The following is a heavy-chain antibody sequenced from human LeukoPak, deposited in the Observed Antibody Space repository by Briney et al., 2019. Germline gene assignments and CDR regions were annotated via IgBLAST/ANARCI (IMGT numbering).Heavy chain of an antibody. J-gene: IGHJ4*02. D-gene: IGHD3-10*01. CDR2: IIPIFGTA. Sequence: GASVKVSCKASGGTFSSYAISWVRQAPGQGLEWMGGIIPIFGTANYAQKFQGRVTITADESTSTAYMELSSLRSEDTAVYYCARDTHYYGSGSSPAGDYWGQGTLVTVSS. CDR1: GGTFSSYA. CDR3: ARDTHYYGSGSSPAGDY. V-gene: IGHV1-69*13.